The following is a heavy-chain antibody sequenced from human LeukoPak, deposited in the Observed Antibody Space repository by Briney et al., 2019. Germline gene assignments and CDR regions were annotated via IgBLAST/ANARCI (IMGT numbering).Heavy chain of an antibody. CDR2: IYYSGST. CDR1: GGSISCYY. V-gene: IGHV4-59*01. Sequence: SETLSLTCTVSGGSISCYYWSWIRQPPGKGLEWIGYIYYSGSTNHNPSLKSRVTISVDTSKSQFSLKLSSVTAADTAVYYCARGHYYYYGMDVWGQGTTVTVSS. J-gene: IGHJ6*02. CDR3: ARGHYYYYGMDV.